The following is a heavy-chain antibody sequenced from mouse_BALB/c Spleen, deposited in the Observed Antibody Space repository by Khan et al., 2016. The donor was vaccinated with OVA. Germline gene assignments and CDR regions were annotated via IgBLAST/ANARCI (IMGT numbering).Heavy chain of an antibody. CDR3: ARVGYNGTMDY. D-gene: IGHD2-14*01. V-gene: IGHV9-3-1*01. J-gene: IGHJ4*01. CDR2: INTYTGEP. Sequence: QEVQSGPELKKPGETVKISCKASGYTFTIYGMNWVRQAPGKGLKWMGWINTYTGEPTYADDFKGRFAFSLETSASTAFLQINNLKNEDTATYVCARVGYNGTMDYWGQGTSVTVSS. CDR1: GYTFTIYG.